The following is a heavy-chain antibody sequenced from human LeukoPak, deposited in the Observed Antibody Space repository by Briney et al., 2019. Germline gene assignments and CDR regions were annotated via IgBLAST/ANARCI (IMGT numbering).Heavy chain of an antibody. CDR3: ARDLVTVTKGFDI. J-gene: IGHJ3*02. Sequence: SETLSLTCAVSADSFSSHYWTWIRQPPGKGLEWIGYISYIGSTNYNPSPKSRVTISIDTSKNQFSLKLTSVTAADTAVHYCARDLVTVTKGFDIWGQGTMVSVSS. D-gene: IGHD4-17*01. CDR1: ADSFSSHY. CDR2: ISYIGST. V-gene: IGHV4-59*11.